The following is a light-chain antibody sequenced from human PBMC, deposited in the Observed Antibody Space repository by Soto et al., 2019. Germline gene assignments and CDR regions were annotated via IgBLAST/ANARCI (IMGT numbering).Light chain of an antibody. Sequence: DIKVTQSPTSLSASEGDRVTITCRASQTISSWLAWYQQKPGKAPKLLIYKASTLKSGVPSRFSGSGSGTEFTLTISSLQPDDFATYYCQHYNSYSEAFGQGTKVELK. CDR2: KAS. V-gene: IGKV1-5*03. CDR1: QTISSW. CDR3: QHYNSYSEA. J-gene: IGKJ1*01.